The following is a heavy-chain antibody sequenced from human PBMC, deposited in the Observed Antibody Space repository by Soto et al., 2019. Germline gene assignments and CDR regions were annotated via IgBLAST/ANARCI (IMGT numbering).Heavy chain of an antibody. CDR3: ASGIQRWLRRINNGYSG. V-gene: IGHV1-69*12. D-gene: IGHD5-12*01. J-gene: IGHJ4*02. CDR2: IIPMFGTA. Sequence: QVQLVQSGAEVKKPESSVKVSCKAPGGTFSTYAISWVRQAPGQGLEWMGGIIPMFGTANYAQRFQDRVTITADESTNTVYMELSSLRSEDRAVYFCASGIQRWLRRINNGYSGWGQGTLVTVSS. CDR1: GGTFSTYA.